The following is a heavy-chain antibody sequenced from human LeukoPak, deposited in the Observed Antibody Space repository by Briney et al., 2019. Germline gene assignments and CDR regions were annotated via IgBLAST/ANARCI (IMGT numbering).Heavy chain of an antibody. V-gene: IGHV3-9*01. J-gene: IGHJ4*02. D-gene: IGHD2-2*01. Sequence: GRSLRLSCAASGFTFDDYAMHWVRQAPGKGLEWVSGISWNSGSIGYADSVKGRFTISRDNAKNSLYLQMNSLRAEDTAVYYCARGGAPVVPAAMDFDYWGQGTLVTVSS. CDR3: ARGGAPVVPAAMDFDY. CDR1: GFTFDDYA. CDR2: ISWNSGSI.